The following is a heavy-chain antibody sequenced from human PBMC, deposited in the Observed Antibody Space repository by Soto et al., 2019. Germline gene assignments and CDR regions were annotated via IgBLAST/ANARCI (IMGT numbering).Heavy chain of an antibody. CDR2: INSDGSST. D-gene: IGHD3-10*01. CDR1: GFPFSSYW. Sequence: GGSLSLSCAASGFPFSSYWMHWVRQAPGKGLVWVSRINSDGSSTSYADSVKGRFTISRDNAKNTLYLQMNSLRAEDTAVYYCARKARWFGESQFDYWGQGTLVTVSS. V-gene: IGHV3-74*01. J-gene: IGHJ4*02. CDR3: ARKARWFGESQFDY.